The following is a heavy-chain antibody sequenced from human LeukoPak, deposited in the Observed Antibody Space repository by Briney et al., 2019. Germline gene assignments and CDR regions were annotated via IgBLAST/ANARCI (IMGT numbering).Heavy chain of an antibody. D-gene: IGHD4-17*01. CDR2: ISAYNGNT. CDR3: ARGPNPTTVTAPELDY. Sequence: ASVKVSCKASGYTFTSYGISWVRQAPGQGLEWMGWISAYNGNTNYAQKLQGRVTMTTDTSTSTAYMELRSLRSDDTAVYYCARGPNPTTVTAPELDYWGQGTLVTVSS. V-gene: IGHV1-18*01. J-gene: IGHJ4*02. CDR1: GYTFTSYG.